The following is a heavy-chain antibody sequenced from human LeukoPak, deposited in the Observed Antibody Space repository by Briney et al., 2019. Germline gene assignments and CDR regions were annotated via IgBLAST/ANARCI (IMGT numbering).Heavy chain of an antibody. CDR2: IYYSGST. V-gene: IGHV4-39*07. Sequence: PSETLSLTCTVSGGSISSSSYYWGWIRQPPGKGLEWIGSIYYSGSTYYNPSLKSRVTISVDTSKNQFSLKLSSVTAADTVVYYCATGNYYDSSGYYYVIWGQGTMVTVSS. J-gene: IGHJ3*02. CDR1: GGSISSSSYY. CDR3: ATGNYYDSSGYYYVI. D-gene: IGHD3-22*01.